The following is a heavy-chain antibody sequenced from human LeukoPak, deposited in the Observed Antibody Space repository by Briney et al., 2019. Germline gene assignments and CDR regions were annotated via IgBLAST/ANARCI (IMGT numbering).Heavy chain of an antibody. CDR2: VYYTGRT. J-gene: IGHJ3*02. Sequence: SETLSLTCSVFSDSISPNYWTWIRQSPGKGLEWIGYVYYTGRTKYNPSPQSRLTISLDTSNNHFSLQLSSVTTADTAVYYCARLLDSDNSGAPDTFDMWGQGTMVTVSS. CDR3: ARLLDSDNSGAPDTFDM. V-gene: IGHV4-59*01. CDR1: SDSISPNY. D-gene: IGHD3-22*01.